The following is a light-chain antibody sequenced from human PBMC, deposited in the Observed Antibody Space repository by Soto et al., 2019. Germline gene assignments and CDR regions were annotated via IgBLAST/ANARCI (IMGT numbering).Light chain of an antibody. Sequence: EIVLTQSPGTLSLSPEERATLSCRASQSVSNSYLAWYQQKLGQAPRLLIYGASTRAPGIPDRFSGSGSGTDFTLTISRLEPEDFALYDCQQYGSSTRTFGQGTKVEIK. V-gene: IGKV3-20*01. J-gene: IGKJ1*01. CDR3: QQYGSSTRT. CDR1: QSVSNSY. CDR2: GAS.